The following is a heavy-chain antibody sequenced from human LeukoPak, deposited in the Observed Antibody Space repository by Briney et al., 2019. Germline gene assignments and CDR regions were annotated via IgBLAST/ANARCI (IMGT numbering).Heavy chain of an antibody. Sequence: SETLSLTCTVSGGSISTFYWTWIRQPAGKALEGIGRINNSGSTNYNPSLGSRVSMSVDRSKNQFSVTLSSVTAADTAVYFCAREGGDPRWLDPWGQGTLVTVSS. CDR2: INNSGST. CDR1: GGSISTFY. CDR3: AREGGDPRWLDP. D-gene: IGHD6-25*01. J-gene: IGHJ5*02. V-gene: IGHV4-4*07.